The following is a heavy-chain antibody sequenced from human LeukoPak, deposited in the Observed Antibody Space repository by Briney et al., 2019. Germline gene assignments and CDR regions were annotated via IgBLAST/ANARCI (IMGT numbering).Heavy chain of an antibody. CDR3: AKGLTIFGVVIIGLFDY. V-gene: IGHV3-23*01. CDR1: GFTFSSYA. J-gene: IGHJ4*02. D-gene: IGHD3-3*01. Sequence: PGGSLRLSSAASGFTFSSYAMSWVRQAPGKGLEWVSAISGSGGSTYYADSVRGRFTISRDNTKNTLYLQMNSLRAEDTAVYYCAKGLTIFGVVIIGLFDYWGQGTLVTVSS. CDR2: ISGSGGST.